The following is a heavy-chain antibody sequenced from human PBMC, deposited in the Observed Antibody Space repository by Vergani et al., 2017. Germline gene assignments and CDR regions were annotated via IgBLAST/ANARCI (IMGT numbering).Heavy chain of an antibody. J-gene: IGHJ5*02. D-gene: IGHD2-15*01. CDR3: TRHWAVVAANNWFDP. CDR1: GGSVRTSIGYY. CDR2: IFSSGTT. V-gene: IGHV4-61*02. Sequence: QVQLQESGPGLVKPSQTLSLSCTVSGGSVRTSIGYYWTWIRQPAGKTLEWIGDIFSSGTTNYNPSFKNRVTMSVDTSKNQFSLKLNSVTAADTAVYYCTRHWAVVAANNWFDPWGQGTLVTVSS.